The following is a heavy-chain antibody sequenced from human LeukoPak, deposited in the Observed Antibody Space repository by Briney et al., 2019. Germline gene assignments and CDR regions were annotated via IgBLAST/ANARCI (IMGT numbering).Heavy chain of an antibody. CDR2: IYTSGST. CDR1: GGSISSYY. CDR3: ARGPLGELFNDAFDI. V-gene: IGHV4-4*07. J-gene: IGHJ3*02. Sequence: PSETLSLTCTVSGGSISSYYWSWIRQPAGKGLEWIGRIYTSGSTNYNPSLKSRVTISVDTSKNQFSLKLSSVTAADTAVYYCARGPLGELFNDAFDIWGQGTLVTVSS. D-gene: IGHD3-10*01.